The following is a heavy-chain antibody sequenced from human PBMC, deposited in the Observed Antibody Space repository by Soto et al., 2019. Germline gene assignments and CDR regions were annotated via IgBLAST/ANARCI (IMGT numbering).Heavy chain of an antibody. V-gene: IGHV3-33*01. J-gene: IGHJ6*02. CDR1: GFTFSSYG. CDR2: IWYDGSNK. D-gene: IGHD6-6*01. CDR3: ARDFIHYHLDQYSSSDYAMDV. Sequence: SGGSLRLSCAASGFTFSSYGMHWVRQAPGKGLEWVAVIWYDGSNKYYADSVKGRFTISRDNSKNTLYLQMNSLRAEDTAVYYCARDFIHYHLDQYSSSDYAMDVWGQGTTVTVSS.